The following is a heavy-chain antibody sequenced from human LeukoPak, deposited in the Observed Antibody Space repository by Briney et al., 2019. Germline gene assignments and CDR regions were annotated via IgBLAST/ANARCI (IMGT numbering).Heavy chain of an antibody. CDR3: ARSRELFYFDY. J-gene: IGHJ4*02. V-gene: IGHV4-59*02. Sequence: SETLSLTCSVSGGSGSTYYWGWILQAPGKGLEWIGYISDSGTTSYNPSLKSRVTMSMDTSKNQFSLNLSSVTVADTAVYYCARSRELFYFDYWGQGTLVTVSS. CDR1: GGSGSTYY. D-gene: IGHD1-7*01. CDR2: ISDSGTT.